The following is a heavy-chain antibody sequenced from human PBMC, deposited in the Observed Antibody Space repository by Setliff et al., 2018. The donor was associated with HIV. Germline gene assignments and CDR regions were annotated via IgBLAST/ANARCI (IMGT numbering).Heavy chain of an antibody. V-gene: IGHV4-59*01. CDR3: ARVQMAYAAFDV. J-gene: IGHJ3*01. CDR1: GGSISTYY. Sequence: PSETLSLTCTVSGGSISTYYWSWIRRPPGKGLEWIGSIYFTGSSDNNPSLKSRVTLSVDTSKHQFSLKLSSVTAADTAVYYCARVQMAYAAFDVWGQGTMVT. D-gene: IGHD4-17*01. CDR2: IYFTGSS.